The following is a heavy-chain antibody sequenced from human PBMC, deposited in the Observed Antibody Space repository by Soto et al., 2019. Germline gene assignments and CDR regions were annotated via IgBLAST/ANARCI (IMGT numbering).Heavy chain of an antibody. D-gene: IGHD3-9*01. V-gene: IGHV1-46*01. J-gene: IGHJ6*02. Sequence: SVKVSCKASGYTFTSYYMHWVRQAPGQGLEWMGIINPSGGSTSYAQKFQGRLTMTRDTSTSTVYMELSSLRSEDTAVDYCARDVLRYFDWLLPRGAMDVWGQGTTFHVSS. CDR1: GYTFTSYY. CDR3: ARDVLRYFDWLLPRGAMDV. CDR2: INPSGGST.